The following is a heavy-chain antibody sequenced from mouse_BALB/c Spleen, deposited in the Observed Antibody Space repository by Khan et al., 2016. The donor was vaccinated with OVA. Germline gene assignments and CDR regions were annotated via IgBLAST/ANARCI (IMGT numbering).Heavy chain of an antibody. D-gene: IGHD3-1*01. CDR3: ARGARATYYFDY. CDR1: GYSITSGYY. Sequence: EVQLQESGPGLVKPSQSLSLTCSVTGYSITSGYYWNWIRQFPGNKLEWMGYIIYDGSNNYNPSLKNRISITRDTSKNQFFLKLNSVTTEDTATYYCARGARATYYFDYCGQGTTLTVSS. V-gene: IGHV3-6*02. J-gene: IGHJ2*01. CDR2: IIYDGSN.